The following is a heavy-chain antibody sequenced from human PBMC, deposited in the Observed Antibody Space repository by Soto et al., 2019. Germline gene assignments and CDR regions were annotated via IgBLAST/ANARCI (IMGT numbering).Heavy chain of an antibody. CDR2: IIPIFGTS. CDR3: ASSMNGYCSSTSCYPPDY. D-gene: IGHD2-2*01. CDR1: GGTFSSYA. J-gene: IGHJ4*02. V-gene: IGHV1-69*01. Sequence: QVQLVQSGAEVKKPGSSVKVSCKASGGTFSSYAISWVRQAPGQGLEWMGGIIPIFGTSNYAQKFQGRVTITADESTSTDYMELSSVRSEDTAVYYCASSMNGYCSSTSCYPPDYCGQGPLVTVSS.